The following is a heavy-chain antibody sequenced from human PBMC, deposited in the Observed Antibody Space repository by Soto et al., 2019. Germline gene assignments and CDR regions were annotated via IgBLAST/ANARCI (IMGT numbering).Heavy chain of an antibody. CDR3: AKVRQPYHFFGLGV. J-gene: IGHJ6*02. Sequence: PHRLPKAAAGFTLDDLSRRWVLKRPGKGLEWVSLISWDGGSTYYEDSVRGRFNISRDDSKNSLYLHMNGLKNEDTALYYCAKVRQPYHFFGLGVWGQGTTVTVSS. D-gene: IGHD1-1*01. CDR1: GFTLDDLS. V-gene: IGHV3-43*01. CDR2: ISWDGGST.